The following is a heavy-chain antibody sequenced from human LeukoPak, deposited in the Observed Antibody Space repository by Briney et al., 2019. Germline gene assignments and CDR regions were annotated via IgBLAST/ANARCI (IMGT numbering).Heavy chain of an antibody. CDR1: GGSISTYY. CDR3: ARGSYYYYMDV. Sequence: SETLSLTCTVSGGSISTYYWSWIRQPPGKGLEWIGSIYYSGSTYYNPSLKSRVTISVDTSKNQFSLKLSSVTAADTAVYYCARGSYYYYMDVWGKGTTVTVSS. V-gene: IGHV4-39*07. J-gene: IGHJ6*03. CDR2: IYYSGST.